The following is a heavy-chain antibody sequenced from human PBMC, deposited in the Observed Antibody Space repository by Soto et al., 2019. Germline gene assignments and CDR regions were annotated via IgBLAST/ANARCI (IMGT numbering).Heavy chain of an antibody. CDR2: IFPKFGTT. CDR1: GDTDTNYV. D-gene: IGHD3-16*01. V-gene: IGHV1-69*01. J-gene: IGHJ6*02. CDR3: EAEMTFGKLALD. Sequence: QVQLVQSGAEVKKPGSSVKVSCKASGDTDTNYVISWVRQAPGQGLEWMGGIFPKFGTTYSAQKLQDRLTITADESTATVYMQLSSLRLDDTAVYYCEAEMTFGKLALDWGQGTTVTVSS.